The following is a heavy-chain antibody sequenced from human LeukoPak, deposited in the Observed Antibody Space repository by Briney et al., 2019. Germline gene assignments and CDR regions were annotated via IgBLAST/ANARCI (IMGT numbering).Heavy chain of an antibody. D-gene: IGHD6-19*01. CDR2: IYYSGST. CDR1: GGSISSSSYY. Sequence: SETLSLTCTVSGGSISSSSYYWGWIRQSPGKGLERIGSIYYSGSTYYNPSLKSRVTISVDTSKNQFSLKLSSVTAADTAVYYCARRRRGRGWCYWGQGTLVTVSS. CDR3: ARRRRGRGWCY. V-gene: IGHV4-39*07. J-gene: IGHJ4*02.